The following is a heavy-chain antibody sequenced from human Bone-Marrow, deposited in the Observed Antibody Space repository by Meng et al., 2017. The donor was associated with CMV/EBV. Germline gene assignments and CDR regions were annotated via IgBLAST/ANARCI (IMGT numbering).Heavy chain of an antibody. CDR2: IYYSGST. CDR1: GGSISSSSYY. V-gene: IGHV4-39*07. J-gene: IGHJ4*02. CDR3: AREIGTSGLRWFRDGRLGD. Sequence: SETLSLTCTVSGGSISSSSYYWGWIRQPPGKGLEWIGSIYYSGSTYYNPSLKSRVTISVDTSKNQFSLTLSSVTAADTAVYYCAREIGTSGLRWFRDGRLGDWGQGTLVTVSS. D-gene: IGHD3-10*01.